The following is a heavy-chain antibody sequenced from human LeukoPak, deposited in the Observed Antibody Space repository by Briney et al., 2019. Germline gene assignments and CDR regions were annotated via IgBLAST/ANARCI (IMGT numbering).Heavy chain of an antibody. CDR3: ARTLYSSSWTFDY. CDR2: IYYSGST. D-gene: IGHD6-13*01. J-gene: IGHJ4*02. CDR1: GGSISSYY. Sequence: SETLSLTCTVSGGSISSYYWSWIRQPPGKGLEWIGYIYYSGSTNYNPSLKSRVTISVDTSKNQFSLKLSSVTAADTAVYYCARTLYSSSWTFDYWAREPWSPSPQ. V-gene: IGHV4-59*01.